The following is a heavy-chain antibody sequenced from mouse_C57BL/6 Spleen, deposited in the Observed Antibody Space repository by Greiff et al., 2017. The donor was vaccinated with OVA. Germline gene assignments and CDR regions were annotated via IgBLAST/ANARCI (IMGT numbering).Heavy chain of an antibody. J-gene: IGHJ2*01. CDR2: IYPGDGDT. D-gene: IGHD2-3*01. CDR1: GYAFSSYW. Sequence: QVHVKQSGAELVKPGASVKISCKASGYAFSSYWMNWVKQRPGKGLEWIGQIYPGDGDTNYNGKFKGKATLTADKSSSTAYMQLSSLTSEDSAVYFCARLRAYYDGYYVGFDYWGQGTTLTVSS. V-gene: IGHV1-80*01. CDR3: ARLRAYYDGYYVGFDY.